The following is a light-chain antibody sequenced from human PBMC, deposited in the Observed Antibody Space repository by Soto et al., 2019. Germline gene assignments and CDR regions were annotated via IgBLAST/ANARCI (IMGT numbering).Light chain of an antibody. V-gene: IGKV1-5*03. CDR3: QQYNSYSSYP. CDR1: QSISSW. CDR2: KAS. Sequence: DIQMTQSPSTLSAAVGDRVTITCRASQSISSWLAWYQQKPGKAPKLLIYKASSLESGVTSRFSGSGSGTEFPLTISSLQPDDFATYYCQQYNSYSSYPFGQGTKLEIK. J-gene: IGKJ2*01.